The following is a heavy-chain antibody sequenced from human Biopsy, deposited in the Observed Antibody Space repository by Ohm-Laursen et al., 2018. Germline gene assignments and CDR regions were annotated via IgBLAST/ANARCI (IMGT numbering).Heavy chain of an antibody. J-gene: IGHJ4*02. D-gene: IGHD4-23*01. CDR3: ARGSNDFGGLYFPR. CDR2: ISCTGYT. V-gene: IGHV4-59*11. CDR1: GGSFTGHY. Sequence: SETLSLTCPVSGGSFTGHYWSWIRQPPGKGPEWIGHISCTGYTSYNASLKSRVTISVDTSRNHFSLRLSSLTAADTAVYYCARGSNDFGGLYFPRWGQGTLLTVSS.